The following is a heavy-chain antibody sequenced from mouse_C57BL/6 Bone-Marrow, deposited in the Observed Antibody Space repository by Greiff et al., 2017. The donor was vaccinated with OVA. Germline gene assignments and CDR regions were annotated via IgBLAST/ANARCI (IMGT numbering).Heavy chain of an antibody. Sequence: VKVVESGAELARPGASVKLSCKASGYTFTSYGISWVKQRTGQGLEWIGEIYPRSGNTYYNEKFKGKATLTADKSSSTAYMELRSLTSEDSAVYFCASCLGRGAWFAYWGQGTLVTVSA. CDR2: IYPRSGNT. D-gene: IGHD4-1*01. V-gene: IGHV1-81*01. CDR1: GYTFTSYG. J-gene: IGHJ3*01. CDR3: ASCLGRGAWFAY.